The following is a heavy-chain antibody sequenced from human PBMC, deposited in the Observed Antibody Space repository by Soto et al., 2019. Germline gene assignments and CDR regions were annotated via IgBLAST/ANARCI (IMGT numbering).Heavy chain of an antibody. CDR1: GFTFSSYA. Sequence: QVRLVESGGGVVQPGRSLRLSCAASGFTFSSYAMHWVRQAPGKGLEWVAVISHDGSNKYYADSVKGRFTISRDNSKNTLYLQMTSLRAEATAVYCCASDLSRGYYLYYFDYWGQGTLVTVSS. CDR3: ASDLSRGYYLYYFDY. V-gene: IGHV3-30-3*01. J-gene: IGHJ4*02. D-gene: IGHD3-22*01. CDR2: ISHDGSNK.